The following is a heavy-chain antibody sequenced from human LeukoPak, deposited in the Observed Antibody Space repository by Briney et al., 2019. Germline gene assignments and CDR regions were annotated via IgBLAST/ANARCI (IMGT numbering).Heavy chain of an antibody. J-gene: IGHJ6*03. CDR1: GYTFTSYD. CDR3: ARGRRGYSGYDDYYYYMDV. D-gene: IGHD5-12*01. Sequence: ASVKVSCKASGYTFTSYDINWVRQATGQGLEWMGWMNPNSGNTGYAQKFQGRVTMTRNTSISTAYMELSSLRSEDTAVYYCARGRRGYSGYDDYYYYMDVWGKGTTVTVSS. V-gene: IGHV1-8*01. CDR2: MNPNSGNT.